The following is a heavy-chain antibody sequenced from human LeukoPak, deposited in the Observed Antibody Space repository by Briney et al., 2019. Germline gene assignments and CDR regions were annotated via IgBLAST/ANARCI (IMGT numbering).Heavy chain of an antibody. CDR2: VGRDGSEK. D-gene: IGHD1-26*01. CDR3: AKVGTWELQRVFEN. CDR1: GFTFSDYW. J-gene: IGHJ4*02. V-gene: IGHV3-7*01. Sequence: QPGGSLRLSCAASGFTFSDYWMTWVRQVPGKGPEWVANVGRDGSEKNVDSVEGRFTISRDNAKKSLDLEMNSLRVEDTALYYCAKVGTWELQRVFENWGQGTLVTVSS.